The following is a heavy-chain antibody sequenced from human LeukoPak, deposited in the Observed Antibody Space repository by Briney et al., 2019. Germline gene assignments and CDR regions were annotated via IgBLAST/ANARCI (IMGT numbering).Heavy chain of an antibody. Sequence: ASVKVSCKVSGYTLTELAMHWVRQAPGKGLEWIGGFDPEKGETIYTQQLQGRLTMTEDTSTDTAYMELSSLTSEDTAVYYCATPIGPLGLIPYYFDYWGQGTLVTVSS. CDR1: GYTLTELA. CDR2: FDPEKGET. V-gene: IGHV1-24*01. J-gene: IGHJ4*02. CDR3: ATPIGPLGLIPYYFDY. D-gene: IGHD2-21*01.